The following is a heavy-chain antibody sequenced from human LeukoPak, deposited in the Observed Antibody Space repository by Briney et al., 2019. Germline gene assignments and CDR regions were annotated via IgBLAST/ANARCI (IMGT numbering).Heavy chain of an antibody. Sequence: ASVKVSCKASGGTFSSYAISWVRQAPGQGLEWMGGIIPIFGTANYAQKFQGRVTITADESTSTAYMELSSLRSEDTAVYYCAIFPRYSSGWSGAYWGQGTLVTVSS. J-gene: IGHJ4*02. D-gene: IGHD6-19*01. CDR2: IIPIFGTA. CDR3: AIFPRYSSGWSGAY. CDR1: GGTFSSYA. V-gene: IGHV1-69*13.